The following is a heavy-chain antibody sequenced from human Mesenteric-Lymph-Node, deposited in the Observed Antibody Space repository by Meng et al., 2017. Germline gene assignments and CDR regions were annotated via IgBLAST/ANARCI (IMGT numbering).Heavy chain of an antibody. CDR2: INPNSGGT. CDR1: GYTFTGYY. Sequence: ASVKVSCKASGYTFTGYYIHWVRQAPGQGLEWMGWINPNSGGTNYAQKFQGRVTMTRDTSISTAYMELSRLRSDDTAVYYCARFFGVAVAGPTWGQGTLVTVSS. J-gene: IGHJ4*02. D-gene: IGHD6-19*01. CDR3: ARFFGVAVAGPT. V-gene: IGHV1-2*02.